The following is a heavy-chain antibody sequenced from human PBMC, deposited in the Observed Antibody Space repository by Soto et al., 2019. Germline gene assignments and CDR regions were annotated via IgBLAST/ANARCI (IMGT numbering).Heavy chain of an antibody. D-gene: IGHD4-17*01. V-gene: IGHV1-46*02. CDR2: INPSGDGT. J-gene: IGHJ6*02. CDR3: ARVALGYDYADV. CDR1: GYTFNAFY. Sequence: ASVKVSCKAFGYTFNAFYMHWVRQAPGQGLEWMGVINPSGDGTSYAQKFQGRVTMTRDTSTSTVYMELSSLGSEDTAVYYCARVALGYDYADVWGQGTTVTVSS.